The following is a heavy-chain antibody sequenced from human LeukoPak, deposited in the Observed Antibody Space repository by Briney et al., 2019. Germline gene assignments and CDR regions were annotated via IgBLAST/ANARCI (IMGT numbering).Heavy chain of an antibody. CDR2: IYYSGST. CDR1: GGSISSGGYY. CDR3: ARDAPYSSSGLVYYGMDV. D-gene: IGHD6-6*01. V-gene: IGHV4-31*03. Sequence: PSETLSLTCTVSGGSISSGGYYWSWIRQHPGKGLEWIGYIYYSGSTYYNPSLKSRVTISVDTSKNQFSLKPSSVTAADTAVYYCARDAPYSSSGLVYYGMDVWGQGTTVTVSS. J-gene: IGHJ6*02.